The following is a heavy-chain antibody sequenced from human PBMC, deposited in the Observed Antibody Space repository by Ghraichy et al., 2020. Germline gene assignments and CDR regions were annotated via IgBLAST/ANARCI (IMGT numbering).Heavy chain of an antibody. J-gene: IGHJ4*02. Sequence: GESLNISCAASGFMFSDYGIHWVRQAPGKGLEWVAFLRSDGTTEHFIDSVKGRFSISRDTSKNTVYLHMNSLRVEDTAMYYCARDEGGYNVFFDYWGQGTLVTVSS. D-gene: IGHD5-24*01. CDR1: GFMFSDYG. V-gene: IGHV3-30*02. CDR3: ARDEGGYNVFFDY. CDR2: LRSDGTTE.